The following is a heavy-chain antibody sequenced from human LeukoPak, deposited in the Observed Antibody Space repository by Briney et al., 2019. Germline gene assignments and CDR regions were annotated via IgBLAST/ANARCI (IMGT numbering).Heavy chain of an antibody. Sequence: ASLKVSCKASGFTFSGYYIHWVRQAPGQGLEWMGIINPNGGSTRYAQKFQGRVTMTRDMSTSTIYMELSSLRSEDTALFYCVRARRSGGSCYFFDSWGRGTLVTVSS. D-gene: IGHD2-15*01. CDR3: VRARRSGGSCYFFDS. J-gene: IGHJ4*02. V-gene: IGHV1-46*01. CDR1: GFTFSGYY. CDR2: INPNGGST.